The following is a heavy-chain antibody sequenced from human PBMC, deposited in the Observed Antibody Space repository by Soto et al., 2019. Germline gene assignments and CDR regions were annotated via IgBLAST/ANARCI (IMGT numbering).Heavy chain of an antibody. V-gene: IGHV4-4*02. Sequence: SETLSLTCAVSGGSMITPNWLSWVRQPPGKGLEWIGEIYHSGGTNYNPSLKSRVTISVDKSKIQFSLMLNSVTAADTAVYYCARNFAYWGQGIMVTVSS. CDR1: GGSMITPNW. CDR2: IYHSGGT. J-gene: IGHJ4*02. CDR3: ARNFAY.